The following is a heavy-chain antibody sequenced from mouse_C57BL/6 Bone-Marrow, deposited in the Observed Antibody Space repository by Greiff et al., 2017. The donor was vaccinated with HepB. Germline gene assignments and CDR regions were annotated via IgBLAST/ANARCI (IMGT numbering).Heavy chain of an antibody. CDR3: ARQGVKRGYYAMDY. CDR2: ISSGGSYT. D-gene: IGHD2-2*01. J-gene: IGHJ4*01. V-gene: IGHV5-6*01. CDR1: GFTFSRYG. Sequence: EVQRVESGGDFVKPGGSLKLSCAASGFTFSRYGMSWVRQTPDKRLEWVATISSGGSYTYYPDSVKGRFTISRDNAKNTLYLQRSSLKSEDTAMYDCARQGVKRGYYAMDYWGQGTSVTVSS.